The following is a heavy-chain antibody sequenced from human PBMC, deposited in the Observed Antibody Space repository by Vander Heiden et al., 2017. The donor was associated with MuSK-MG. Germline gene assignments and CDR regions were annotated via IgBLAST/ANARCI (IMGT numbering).Heavy chain of an antibody. Sequence: EVQLGESGGGLVQPGGSLRLSCVAAGFTFSRSWMSWVRQAPGRGLERVANMNQDGTRKYYVDSVKGRFTISRDNARNSLYLQMDSLRAEDTAVYYGARDPLGGAFDIWGQGTMVTVSS. V-gene: IGHV3-7*01. J-gene: IGHJ3*02. CDR3: ARDPLGGAFDI. D-gene: IGHD3-10*01. CDR1: GFTFSRSW. CDR2: MNQDGTRK.